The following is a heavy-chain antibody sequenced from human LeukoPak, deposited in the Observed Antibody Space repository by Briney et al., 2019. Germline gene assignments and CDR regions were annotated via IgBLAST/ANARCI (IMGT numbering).Heavy chain of an antibody. Sequence: SETLSLTCTVSGGSISSYYWSWIRQTPGKGLEWIGFIYYSGRTNFNPSLKSRVTISVDTSKNQFSLRLSSVTAADTAVYYCARAPACSSGSCYIDYWGQGTLVTVSS. D-gene: IGHD2-15*01. J-gene: IGHJ4*02. CDR2: IYYSGRT. V-gene: IGHV4-59*01. CDR1: GGSISSYY. CDR3: ARAPACSSGSCYIDY.